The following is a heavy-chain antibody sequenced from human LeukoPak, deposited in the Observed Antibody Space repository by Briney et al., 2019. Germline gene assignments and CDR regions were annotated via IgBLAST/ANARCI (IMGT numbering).Heavy chain of an antibody. V-gene: IGHV4-30-4*01. CDR2: IYYSGST. Sequence: TSETLSLTCTVSGGSISSGDYYWSWIRQPPGKGLEWIGYIYYSGSTYYNPSLKSRVTISVDTSKNQFSLKLSSVTAADTVVYYCARVHGDKRLDAFDIWGQGTMVTVSS. J-gene: IGHJ3*02. CDR3: ARVHGDKRLDAFDI. CDR1: GGSISSGDYY. D-gene: IGHD4-23*01.